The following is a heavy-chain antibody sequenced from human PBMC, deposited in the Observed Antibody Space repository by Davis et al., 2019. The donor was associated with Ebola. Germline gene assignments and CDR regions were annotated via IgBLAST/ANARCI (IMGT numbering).Heavy chain of an antibody. CDR2: IPYDGSNK. V-gene: IGHV3-30*18. CDR3: AKGSPVSYDRSGYSYLDY. J-gene: IGHJ4*02. D-gene: IGHD3-22*01. CDR1: GFTFSSYG. Sequence: GGSLRLSCAASGFTFSSYGMHWVRQAPGKGLEWVAVIPYDGSNKYYVDSVKGRFTISRDNSKNRLYLQMNSLRAEDTAVYYCAKGSPVSYDRSGYSYLDYWGQGTLVTVSS.